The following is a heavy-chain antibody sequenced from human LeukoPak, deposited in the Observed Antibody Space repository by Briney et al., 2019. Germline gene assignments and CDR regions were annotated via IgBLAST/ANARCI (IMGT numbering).Heavy chain of an antibody. Sequence: PGGSLRLSCAASGFTFSSYGMHWVRQAPGKGLEWVTVISYDGSNKYYADSVKGRFTISRNNSNNTLYLQMNSLSAEDTAVYSCARGIADSSKTPFGALAFDIWGQGTLVTVSS. J-gene: IGHJ4*02. V-gene: IGHV3-30*03. CDR3: ARGIADSSKTPFGALAFDI. CDR2: ISYDGSNK. D-gene: IGHD6-13*01. CDR1: GFTFSSYG.